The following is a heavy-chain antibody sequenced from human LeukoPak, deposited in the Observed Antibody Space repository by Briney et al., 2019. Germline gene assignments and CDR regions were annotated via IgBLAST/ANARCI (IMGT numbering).Heavy chain of an antibody. CDR1: GGSISSYY. V-gene: IGHV4-59*08. J-gene: IGHJ4*02. CDR2: IYYSGST. CDR3: ARTDYDSAPGDY. Sequence: SETLSLTCTVSGGSISSYYWSWIRQPPGKGLEWIGYIYYSGSTNYNPSLKSRVTISVDTSKNQFSLKLSSVTAADTAVYYCARTDYDSAPGDYWGQGTLVTVSS. D-gene: IGHD3-22*01.